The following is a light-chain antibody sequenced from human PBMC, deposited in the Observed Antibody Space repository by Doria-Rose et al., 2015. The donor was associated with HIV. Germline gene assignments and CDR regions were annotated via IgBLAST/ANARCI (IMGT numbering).Light chain of an antibody. CDR3: QQTYSTPRA. Sequence: TQPPSSLSASVGDRVTITCRAGQSISTYLNWYQQKPGKAPKLLIYAASTLQSGVPPRFSGSGSGTDFTLTISSLQPEDFATYYCQQTYSTPRAFGQGTTVEIK. CDR2: AAS. V-gene: IGKV1-39*01. CDR1: QSISTY. J-gene: IGKJ1*01.